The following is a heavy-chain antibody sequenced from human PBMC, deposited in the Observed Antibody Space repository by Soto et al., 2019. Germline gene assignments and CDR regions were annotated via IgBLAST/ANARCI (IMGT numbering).Heavy chain of an antibody. D-gene: IGHD3-10*01. CDR3: ARRHSGSYSHWFDP. CDR1: GFSLSTSRGG. CDR2: LYWDDDK. Sequence: QITLKESGPTLVKPSETLTLTCTFSGFSLSTSRGGVGWIRQPPGKALEWLAILYWDDDKRYSPSLQSRLTITKDTSKNQVVLRMTNMDPVDTGTYYCARRHSGSYSHWFDPWGQGTLVSVSS. J-gene: IGHJ5*02. V-gene: IGHV2-5*02.